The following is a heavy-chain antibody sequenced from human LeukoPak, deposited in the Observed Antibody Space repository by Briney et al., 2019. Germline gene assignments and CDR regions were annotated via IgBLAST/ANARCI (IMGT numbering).Heavy chain of an antibody. V-gene: IGHV3-33*01. CDR1: GFALSSHG. CDR2: VWSDGSNT. CDR3: ARDTAGTWDY. Sequence: GTSLRLSCAASGFALSSHGMHWVRQAPGKGLEWVAVVWSDGSNTNYADAVKGRFTISRDNSKNTFYLQMNSLRAEDTAVYYCARDTAGTWDYWGQGTLVTVSS. J-gene: IGHJ4*02. D-gene: IGHD6-19*01.